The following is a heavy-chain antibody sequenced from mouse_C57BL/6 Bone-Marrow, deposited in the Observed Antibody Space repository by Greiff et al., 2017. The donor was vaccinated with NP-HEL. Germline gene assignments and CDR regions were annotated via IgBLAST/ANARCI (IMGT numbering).Heavy chain of an antibody. Sequence: VQLQQPGAELVRPGSSVKLSCKASGYTFTSYWMDWVKQRPGQGLEWIGNIYPSDSETHYNQKFKDKATLTVDKSSSTAYMQLSSLTSEDSAVYYCAREGDGGYAMDCWGQGTSVTVSS. D-gene: IGHD2-3*01. CDR1: GYTFTSYW. J-gene: IGHJ4*01. V-gene: IGHV1-61*01. CDR2: IYPSDSET. CDR3: AREGDGGYAMDC.